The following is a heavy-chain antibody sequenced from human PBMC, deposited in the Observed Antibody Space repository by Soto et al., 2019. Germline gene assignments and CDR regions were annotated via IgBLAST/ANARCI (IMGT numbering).Heavy chain of an antibody. V-gene: IGHV3-23*01. Sequence: GGSLRLSCAASGFTFSSYAMSWVRQAPGKGLEWVSAISGSGGSTYYADSVKGRFTISRDNSKNTLYLQMNSLRAEDTAVYYCAKIPLWDFWNHGAFDIWGQGTMVTVSS. CDR1: GFTFSSYA. J-gene: IGHJ3*02. D-gene: IGHD3-3*01. CDR2: ISGSGGST. CDR3: AKIPLWDFWNHGAFDI.